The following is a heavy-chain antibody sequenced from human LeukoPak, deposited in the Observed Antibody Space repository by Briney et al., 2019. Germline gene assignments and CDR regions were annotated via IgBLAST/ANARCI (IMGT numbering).Heavy chain of an antibody. J-gene: IGHJ4*02. CDR3: ARTWYSSRVVDY. D-gene: IGHD6-13*01. CDR2: IYHSGST. CDR1: GGSISSSNW. V-gene: IGHV4-4*02. Sequence: KPSGTLSLTCAVTGGSISSSNWWSWVRQPPGKGLEWVGEIYHSGSTNYNPSLKSRVTISVDKSNNQFSLKLSSVTAADTAVYYCARTWYSSRVVDYWGQGTLVTVSS.